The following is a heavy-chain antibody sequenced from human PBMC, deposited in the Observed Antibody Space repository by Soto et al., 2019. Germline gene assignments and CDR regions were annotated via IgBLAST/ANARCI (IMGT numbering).Heavy chain of an antibody. CDR2: IDYSGST. Sequence: QLQLQESGPGLVKPSETLSLTCTVSGGSISSSSYYWGWIRQPPGKGLEWIGSIDYSGSTYYNPSLKSRVTISVDTSKNQFSLKLSSVTAADTAVYYCARRIAGRLVDAFDIWGQGTMVTGSS. D-gene: IGHD2-21*01. CDR1: GGSISSSSYY. J-gene: IGHJ3*02. V-gene: IGHV4-39*01. CDR3: ARRIAGRLVDAFDI.